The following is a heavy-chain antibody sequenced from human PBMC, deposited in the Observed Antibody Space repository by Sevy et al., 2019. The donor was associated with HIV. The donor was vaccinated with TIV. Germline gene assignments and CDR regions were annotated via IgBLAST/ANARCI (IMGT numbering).Heavy chain of an antibody. J-gene: IGHJ4*02. Sequence: ASVKVSCKASGYTFTSYRIYWVRQAPGQGLEWMGWVSAHNGDTNYVQKVQGRVAMTTDTSTSTAYMELRSLTSDDTAVYYCARAYCSRGSCYSLAYWGQGSLVTVSS. CDR1: GYTFTSYR. CDR3: ARAYCSRGSCYSLAY. CDR2: VSAHNGDT. V-gene: IGHV1-18*01. D-gene: IGHD2-15*01.